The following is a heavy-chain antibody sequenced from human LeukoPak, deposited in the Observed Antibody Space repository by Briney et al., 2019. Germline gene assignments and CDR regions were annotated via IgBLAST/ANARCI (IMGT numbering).Heavy chain of an antibody. D-gene: IGHD6-13*01. Sequence: GGSLRLSCAASGFTFRAYSMHWVRQAPGKGLEWVAIISYDGSNTYYADSVKGRFTISRDNSKNTLYLQMDSLRAEDTAVYYCAKEGDISSSWYLSNYFDYWGQGTLVTVSS. V-gene: IGHV3-30*18. CDR3: AKEGDISSSWYLSNYFDY. CDR2: ISYDGSNT. CDR1: GFTFRAYS. J-gene: IGHJ4*02.